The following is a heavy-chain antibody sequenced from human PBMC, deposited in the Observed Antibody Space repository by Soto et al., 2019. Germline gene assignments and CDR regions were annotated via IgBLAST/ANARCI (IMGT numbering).Heavy chain of an antibody. V-gene: IGHV1-46*01. CDR1: GYTFTHYY. Sequence: ASVKVSCKASGYTFTHYYIHWVRQAPGLGLEWMGIINPNGGITTYAQKFRAGFTMTRDTSTSTVYLELSSLRSEDSAIYYCATSVNSAMAFDYWGQGTLVTVSS. J-gene: IGHJ4*02. D-gene: IGHD5-18*01. CDR2: INPNGGIT. CDR3: ATSVNSAMAFDY.